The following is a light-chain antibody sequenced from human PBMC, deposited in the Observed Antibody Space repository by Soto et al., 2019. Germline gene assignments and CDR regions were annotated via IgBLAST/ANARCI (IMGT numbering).Light chain of an antibody. V-gene: IGLV2-14*02. J-gene: IGLJ1*01. CDR1: SGFVGSFSL. Sequence: QSALAQPASVSGSPGQSITISCTGTSGFVGSFSLVSWYQQHPGKAPKVMISEGHRRPSGVPDRFSGSKSGNTASLTVSGLQAEDEADYYCSSYAGSNNYVFGTGTKVTVL. CDR2: EGH. CDR3: SSYAGSNNYV.